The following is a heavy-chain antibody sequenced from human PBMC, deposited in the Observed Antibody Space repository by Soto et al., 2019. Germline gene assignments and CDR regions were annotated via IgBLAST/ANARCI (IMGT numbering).Heavy chain of an antibody. CDR2: MNPNNGNT. V-gene: IGHV1-8*01. Sequence: ASVKVSCKAAAYTFTSYDINWVRQATGQDFEWMGWMNPNNGNTAYAQKFQGRVTMTRDTSKSTAFMELSSLTSEDTAAYYCARGPRNWGLDYWGQGTLVTVS. CDR3: ARGPRNWGLDY. CDR1: AYTFTSYD. D-gene: IGHD7-27*01. J-gene: IGHJ4*02.